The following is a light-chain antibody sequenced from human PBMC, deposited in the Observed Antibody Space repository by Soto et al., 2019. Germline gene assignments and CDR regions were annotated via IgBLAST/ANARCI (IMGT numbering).Light chain of an antibody. CDR2: AAS. V-gene: IGKV1-5*01. CDR3: QQYNSYSWT. Sequence: DIQMTQSPSSLSASVGDRVPITCRASQSISSYLNWYQQKPGKAPKLLIYAASSLESGVPSRFSGSGSGTEFTLTISSLQPDDFATYYCQQYNSYSWTFGQGTKVDIK. J-gene: IGKJ1*01. CDR1: QSISSY.